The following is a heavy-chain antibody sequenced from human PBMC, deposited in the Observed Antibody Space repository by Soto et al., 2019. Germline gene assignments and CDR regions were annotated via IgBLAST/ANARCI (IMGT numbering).Heavy chain of an antibody. D-gene: IGHD2-2*01. V-gene: IGHV4-39*01. J-gene: IGHJ6*03. CDR1: GGSISSSGYY. Sequence: QLQLQESGPGMVKPSETLSLTCTVSGGSISSSGYYWGWIRQPPGKGLEWIGSIYYSGSAYYNPSLQSRVTMSVDTSRNQFSLDLNSVTAADTAIYYCASQVQLCSTTYYCFYYYMDVWGKGTTVTVSS. CDR3: ASQVQLCSTTYYCFYYYMDV. CDR2: IYYSGSA.